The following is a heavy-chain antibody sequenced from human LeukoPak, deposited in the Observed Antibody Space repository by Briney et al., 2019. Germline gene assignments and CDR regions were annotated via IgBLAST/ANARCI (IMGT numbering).Heavy chain of an antibody. D-gene: IGHD3-10*01. CDR1: GYTFTGYY. J-gene: IGHJ5*02. V-gene: IGHV1-2*02. Sequence: ASVKFSCNASGYTFTGYYMHWVRQAPVQGLDWMGLINPNSAGTIYAQKFQGRVTMTRDTSIRTVYMELSRLRSDATAVYYCARAPPITRGPFDPWGEGTLVTVSS. CDR2: INPNSAGT. CDR3: ARAPPITRGPFDP.